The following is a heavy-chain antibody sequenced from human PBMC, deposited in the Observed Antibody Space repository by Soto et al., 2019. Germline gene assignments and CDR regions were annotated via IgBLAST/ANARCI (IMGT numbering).Heavy chain of an antibody. V-gene: IGHV4-30-4*01. CDR2: IFSSGNT. CDR3: ARIYDSSGFFYDS. Sequence: SETLSLTCTVSGDSMNSGDYYWVWIRQPPGKGLEWIGYIFSSGNTNYNPSLKSRITISVDTSKSQFSLNLTSVSAADTAVYYCARIYDSSGFFYDSWGQGSLVTVSS. D-gene: IGHD3-22*01. CDR1: GDSMNSGDYY. J-gene: IGHJ5*01.